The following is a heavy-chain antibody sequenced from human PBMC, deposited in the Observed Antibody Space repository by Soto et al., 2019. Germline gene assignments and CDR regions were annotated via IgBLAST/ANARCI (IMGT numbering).Heavy chain of an antibody. CDR1: GGSLSRGGYS. CDR3: ARGLKQPDNWFDP. D-gene: IGHD6-13*01. J-gene: IGHJ5*02. CDR2: IYYSGST. V-gene: IGHV4-31*03. Sequence: SETLSLTFTVSGGSLSRGGYSWSWIPQHPGKGLEWIGYIYYSGSTYYNPSLKSRVTISVDTSKNQFSLKLSSVTAADTAVYYCARGLKQPDNWFDPWGQGTLVTVSS.